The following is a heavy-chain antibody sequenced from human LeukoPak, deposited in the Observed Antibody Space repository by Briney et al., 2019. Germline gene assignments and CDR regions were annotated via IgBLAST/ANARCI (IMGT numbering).Heavy chain of an antibody. Sequence: GGSLRLSCAASGFTFSNYWMSWVRQAPGKGLEWVANIKQDGSEKYYVDSVKGRFTISRDNAKNSLYLQMNSLRAEDTAVYYCARNPSYYDILTGYVYYYYYGMDVWGQGTTVTVSS. CDR2: IKQDGSEK. CDR1: GFTFSNYW. V-gene: IGHV3-7*04. CDR3: ARNPSYYDILTGYVYYYYYGMDV. D-gene: IGHD3-9*01. J-gene: IGHJ6*02.